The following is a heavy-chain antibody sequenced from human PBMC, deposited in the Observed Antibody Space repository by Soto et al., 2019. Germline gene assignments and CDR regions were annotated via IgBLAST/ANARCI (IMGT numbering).Heavy chain of an antibody. CDR3: ARDFHVRLGITYYYYMDV. Sequence: EVQLVESGGGLVQPGGSLRLSCAASGFTFRSYWMSWVRQAPGKGLEWVANINQDGSEIYYVDSVEGRFSISRDNAEXXXXLXMNSLRAEDTAVYYCARDFHVRLGITYYYYMDVWGTGTTVTVSS. CDR1: GFTFRSYW. J-gene: IGHJ6*03. D-gene: IGHD7-27*01. CDR2: INQDGSEI. V-gene: IGHV3-7*01.